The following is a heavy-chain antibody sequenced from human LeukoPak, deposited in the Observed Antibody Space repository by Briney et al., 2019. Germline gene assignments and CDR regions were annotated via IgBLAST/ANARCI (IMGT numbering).Heavy chain of an antibody. V-gene: IGHV4-39*01. J-gene: IGHJ4*02. CDR3: ARPPTVTFFDY. CDR2: IYYSGST. Sequence: ASETLSLTCTVSGGSISSSSYYWGWIRQPPGKGLEWIGSIYYSGSTYYNPSLKSRVTISVDTSKNQFSLKLSSVTAADTAVYYCARPPTVTFFDYWGQGTLVTVSS. CDR1: GGSISSSSYY. D-gene: IGHD4-17*01.